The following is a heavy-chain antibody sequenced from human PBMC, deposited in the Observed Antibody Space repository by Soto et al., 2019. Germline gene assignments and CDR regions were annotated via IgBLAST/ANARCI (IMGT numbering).Heavy chain of an antibody. CDR1: GFTFSSYG. CDR2: IWYDGSNK. D-gene: IGHD2-21*02. J-gene: IGHJ4*02. V-gene: IGHV3-33*01. CDR3: ARGVAVAGLDY. Sequence: QVQLVESGGGVVQPGRSLRLSCAASGFTFSSYGMHWVRQAPGKGLEWVAVIWYDGSNKYYADSVKGRFTISRDNSKNTRYLQMNSLRAEETAVYYCARGVAVAGLDYWGQGTLVTVSS.